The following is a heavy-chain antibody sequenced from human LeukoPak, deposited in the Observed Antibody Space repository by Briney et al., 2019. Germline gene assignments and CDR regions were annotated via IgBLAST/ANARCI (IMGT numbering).Heavy chain of an antibody. CDR1: GGTFSSYA. J-gene: IGHJ5*02. CDR3: ARTRALYDSKEGFDP. Sequence: GASVKVSCKASGGTFSSYAISWVRQAPGQGLEWMGGIIPIFGTANYAQKFQGRVTITADESTSTAYMELSSLRSEDTAVYYCARTRALYDSKEGFDPWGQGTLVTVSS. V-gene: IGHV1-69*13. CDR2: IIPIFGTA. D-gene: IGHD3-3*01.